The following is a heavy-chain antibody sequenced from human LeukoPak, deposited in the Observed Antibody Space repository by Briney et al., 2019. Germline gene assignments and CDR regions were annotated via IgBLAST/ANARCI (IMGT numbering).Heavy chain of an antibody. D-gene: IGHD4-17*01. CDR3: AKGDYVPDV. CDR1: GFTFINYG. Sequence: GGSLRLSCAASGFTFINYGMQWVRQAPGKGLEWVAFIRYGGTKKYYADSVKGRITISRDNTKNTLYLQMNGLRAEDTAVYYCAKGDYVPDVWGKGTTVTVSS. J-gene: IGHJ6*04. CDR2: IRYGGTKK. V-gene: IGHV3-30*02.